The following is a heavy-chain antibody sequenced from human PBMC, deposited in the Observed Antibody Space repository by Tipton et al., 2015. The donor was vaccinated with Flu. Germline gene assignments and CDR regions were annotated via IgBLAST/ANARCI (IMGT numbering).Heavy chain of an antibody. CDR1: GDSLNSYY. Sequence: TLSLTCSVSGDSLNSYYWSWIRQSPGKGLEWIGQVYYSGTTNYNPSLESRVTISLDKSKNQFSLTLKSMTTADTAVFYCARGGWEPHGGWFDPWGQGILVTVSS. J-gene: IGHJ5*02. CDR3: ARGGWEPHGGWFDP. CDR2: VYYSGTT. V-gene: IGHV4-59*13. D-gene: IGHD1-26*01.